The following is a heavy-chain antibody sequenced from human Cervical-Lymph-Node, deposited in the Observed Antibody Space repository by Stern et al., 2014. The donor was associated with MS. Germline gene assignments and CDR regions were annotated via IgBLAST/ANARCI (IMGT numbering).Heavy chain of an antibody. CDR3: VRSKSDYAGNPANFDH. J-gene: IGHJ4*02. CDR2: ISSRAIII. CDR1: GFNFNDHY. Sequence: QVQLVESGGGLVKPGGSLRLSCAASGFNFNDHYMSWIRQAPGKGLEWISYISSRAIIINYSASVKGRFTISRDDAKNSVYLHMNSLRAEDTALYYCVRSKSDYAGNPANFDHWGQGTLVTVST. D-gene: IGHD4-23*01. V-gene: IGHV3-11*01.